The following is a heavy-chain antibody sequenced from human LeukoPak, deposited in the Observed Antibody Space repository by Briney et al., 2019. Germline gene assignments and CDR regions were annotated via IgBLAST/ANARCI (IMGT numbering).Heavy chain of an antibody. V-gene: IGHV1-8*01. CDR3: AREWNGSGSYCWFDP. CDR2: MNPNSGNT. CDR1: GYTFTSYD. Sequence: ASVKVSCKAFGYTFTSYDINWVRQATGQGLEWMGWMNPNSGNTGYAQKFQGRVTMTRNTSISTAYMELSSLRSEDTAVYYCAREWNGSGSYCWFDPWGQGTLVTVSS. J-gene: IGHJ5*02. D-gene: IGHD3-10*01.